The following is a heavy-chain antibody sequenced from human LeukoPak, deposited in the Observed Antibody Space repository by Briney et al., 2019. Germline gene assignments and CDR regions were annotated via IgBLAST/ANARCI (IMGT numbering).Heavy chain of an antibody. CDR1: EFPFINAW. V-gene: IGHV3-15*01. D-gene: IGHD3-16*01. J-gene: IGHJ4*02. CDR3: TTVGIWNMITGEDH. CDR2: IKRRTDGGTV. Sequence: GGSLRLSCVVSEFPFINAWMSWVRQAPGKGLEWVGRIKRRTDGGTVDYGAPVKGRFIISRDDSRNTLFLQMNSLTTEDTAVYYCTTVGIWNMITGEDHWGQGTLVTVSS.